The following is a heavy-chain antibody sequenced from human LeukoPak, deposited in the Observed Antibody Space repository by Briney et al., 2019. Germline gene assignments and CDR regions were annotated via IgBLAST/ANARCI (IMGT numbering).Heavy chain of an antibody. CDR1: GGSISSGDYY. CDR3: ARGSTGPDS. V-gene: IGHV4-30-4*01. J-gene: IGHJ5*01. CDR2: IYYTGST. D-gene: IGHD3-9*01. Sequence: PSQTLSLTCTVSGGSISSGDYYWSWIRQPPGKGLEWIGYIYYTGSTYYNPSLKSRVTISIDTSKNQFSLNLNSVTAADTAVYYCARGSTGPDSWGQGTLVTVSS.